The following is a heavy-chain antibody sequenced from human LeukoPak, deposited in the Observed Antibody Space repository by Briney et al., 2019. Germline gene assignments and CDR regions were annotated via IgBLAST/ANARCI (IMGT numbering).Heavy chain of an antibody. CDR3: ARDAAPRYSSGWYWFDR. Sequence: PSGTLSLSCTASGGTISSGSYHWSWLPQPAGMGLESIRCIYTSRSTNYNPSLKSRVTISVDTAKNQFSRKMSSVTAADTAVYYCARDAAPRYSSGWYWFDRGGEGTLVTVPS. CDR2: IYTSRST. J-gene: IGHJ5*02. CDR1: GGTISSGSYH. V-gene: IGHV4-61*02. D-gene: IGHD6-19*01.